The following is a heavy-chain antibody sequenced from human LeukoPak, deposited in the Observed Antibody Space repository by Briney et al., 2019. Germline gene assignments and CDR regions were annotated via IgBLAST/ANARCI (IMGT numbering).Heavy chain of an antibody. Sequence: SGPALVKPTQTLTLTCTFSGFSLSTNGMCVSWIRQPPGKALEWLARIDWDDDKYYSTSLKTRLTISKDTSKNQVVLTMTNMDPVDTATYFCARSLGYYYYYMDVWGKGTTVTVSS. J-gene: IGHJ6*03. CDR2: IDWDDDK. V-gene: IGHV2-70*11. CDR1: GFSLSTNGMC. CDR3: ARSLGYYYYYMDV.